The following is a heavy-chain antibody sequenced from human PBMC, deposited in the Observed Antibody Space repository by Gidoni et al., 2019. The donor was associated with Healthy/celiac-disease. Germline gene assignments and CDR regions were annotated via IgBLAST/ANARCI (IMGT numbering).Heavy chain of an antibody. J-gene: IGHJ3*02. V-gene: IGHV2-5*02. CDR3: ARTLRSDAFDI. Sequence: QITLKESGPTLVKPTQTLTLTCTFSGFSLSTSGVGVGWIRQPPGKALEWLALIYWDDDKRYSLSLKSRLTITKDTSKNQVVLTMTNMDPVDTATYYCARTLRSDAFDIWGQGTMVTVSS. CDR2: IYWDDDK. CDR1: GFSLSTSGVG. D-gene: IGHD3-16*01.